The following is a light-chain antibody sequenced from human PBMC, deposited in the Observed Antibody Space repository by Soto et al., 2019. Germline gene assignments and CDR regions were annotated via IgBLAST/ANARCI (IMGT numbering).Light chain of an antibody. CDR3: SSYAGYSRYV. V-gene: IGLV2-8*01. CDR1: SSDVGRYNY. Sequence: QSVLTQPPSASGYPGQSVTISCTGTSSDVGRYNYISWYQQRPGKAPKLIIYEVSKRPSGVPDRLSGFKYGNTASLTVSGLQAEDEADYYCSSYAGYSRYVFGTGTKFTVL. CDR2: EVS. J-gene: IGLJ1*01.